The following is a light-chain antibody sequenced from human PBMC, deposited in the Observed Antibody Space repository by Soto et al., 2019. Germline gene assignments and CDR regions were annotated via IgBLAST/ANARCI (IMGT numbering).Light chain of an antibody. V-gene: IGLV2-23*01. CDR3: CSYAGSNTLV. CDR1: SSDVGSYNL. J-gene: IGLJ2*01. Sequence: QSALTQPASVSGSPGQSITISCTGTSSDVGSYNLVSWYQQHPGKAPKLMIYEGSKRSSGVSNRFSGSKSGNTAPLTISALQAEDEADYSCCSYAGSNTLVFGGGTKVTVL. CDR2: EGS.